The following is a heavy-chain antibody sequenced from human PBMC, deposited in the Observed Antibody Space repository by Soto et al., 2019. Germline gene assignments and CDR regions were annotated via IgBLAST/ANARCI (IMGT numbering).Heavy chain of an antibody. CDR2: INPNSGGT. V-gene: IGHV1-2*02. Sequence: ASVRVYCRASGYTFTGYFMDWVRRAPGQGPELMGWINPNSGGTNYAQKFQGRVTMTRDTSISTAYRELSRLRSDDTAVYYCARVGRDSYDILTGPRYYYYGMDVWGQGTTVTVSS. J-gene: IGHJ6*02. CDR3: ARVGRDSYDILTGPRYYYYGMDV. CDR1: GYTFTGYF. D-gene: IGHD3-9*01.